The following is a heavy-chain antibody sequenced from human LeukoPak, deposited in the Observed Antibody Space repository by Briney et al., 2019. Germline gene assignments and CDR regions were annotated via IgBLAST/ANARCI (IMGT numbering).Heavy chain of an antibody. J-gene: IGHJ4*02. CDR3: ARGRITMILVFQMALDH. Sequence: PGGSLRLSCAASGFSFSSYWMSWVRQAPGKGLEWVANIKQDGSEKYYVGSVKGRFTISRDNAKNSVYLQMNSLRADDAAVYYCARGRITMILVFQMALDHWGQGTLVTVSS. CDR1: GFSFSSYW. D-gene: IGHD3-22*01. V-gene: IGHV3-7*01. CDR2: IKQDGSEK.